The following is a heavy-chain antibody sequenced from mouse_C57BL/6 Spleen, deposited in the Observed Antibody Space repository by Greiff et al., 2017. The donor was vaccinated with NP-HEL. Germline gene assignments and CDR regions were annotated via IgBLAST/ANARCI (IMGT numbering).Heavy chain of an antibody. J-gene: IGHJ4*01. CDR1: GYTFTDYN. CDR2: INPNNGGT. CDR3: ARYPAYYSNYEGAMDY. D-gene: IGHD2-5*01. V-gene: IGHV1-22*01. Sequence: VQLQQSGPELVKPGASVKMSCKASGYTFTDYNMHWVKQSHGKSLEWIGYINPNNGGTSYNQKFKGKATLTVNKSSSTAYMELRSLTSEDSAVYYCARYPAYYSNYEGAMDYWGQGTSVTVSS.